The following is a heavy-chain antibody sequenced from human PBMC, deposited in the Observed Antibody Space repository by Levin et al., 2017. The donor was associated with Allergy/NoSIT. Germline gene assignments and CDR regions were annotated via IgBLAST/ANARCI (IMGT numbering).Heavy chain of an antibody. V-gene: IGHV1-69*04. CDR2: IIPILGIA. J-gene: IGHJ5*02. CDR3: ATSYGGTSRLGWFDP. D-gene: IGHD3-16*01. Sequence: KISCKASGGTFSSYAISWVRQAPGQGLEWMGRIIPILGIANYAQKFQGRVTITADKSTSTAYMELSSLRSEDTAVYYCATSYGGTSRLGWFDPWGQGTLVTVSS. CDR1: GGTFSSYA.